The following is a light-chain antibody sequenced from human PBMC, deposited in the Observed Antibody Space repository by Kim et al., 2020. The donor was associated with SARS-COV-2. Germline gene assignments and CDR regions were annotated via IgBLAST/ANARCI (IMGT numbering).Light chain of an antibody. V-gene: IGKV1-5*01. J-gene: IGKJ2*01. CDR1: QSVSNS. CDR2: DAS. CDR3: QQYSSVPYT. Sequence: DIQMTQSPSTLSASVGDRVTIACRASQSVSNSLAWYQQKPGKAPELLIYDASSLESGVPLRFGGSGSGTQFSLTISSLQPGDSATYSCQQYSSVPYTFGLGTKLEI.